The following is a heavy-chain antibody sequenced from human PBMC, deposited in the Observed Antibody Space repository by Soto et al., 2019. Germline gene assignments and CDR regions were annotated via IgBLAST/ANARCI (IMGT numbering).Heavy chain of an antibody. J-gene: IGHJ4*02. Sequence: QVQLVESGGGVVQPGRSLRLSCAASGFTFSSYGMHWVRQAPGKGLEWVAVISYDGSNKYYADSVKGRFTISRDNSKTTLYLQMNSLRAEDTAVYYCAKAPSRITMIVVVTLPDYWGQGTLVTVSS. CDR1: GFTFSSYG. D-gene: IGHD3-22*01. CDR3: AKAPSRITMIVVVTLPDY. CDR2: ISYDGSNK. V-gene: IGHV3-30*18.